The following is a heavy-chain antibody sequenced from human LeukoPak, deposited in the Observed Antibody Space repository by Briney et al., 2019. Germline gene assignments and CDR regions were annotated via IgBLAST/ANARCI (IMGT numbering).Heavy chain of an antibody. Sequence: GGSLRLSCAASGFTFSSYWMHWVRQAPGKGLVWVSHINSDGSTTSYADSVKGRFSISRDNAENTLFLQMNSLRAEDTAVYYCARVGTGSYHFDYWGQGTLVTVSS. V-gene: IGHV3-74*01. J-gene: IGHJ4*02. CDR1: GFTFSSYW. CDR3: ARVGTGSYHFDY. D-gene: IGHD1-1*01. CDR2: INSDGSTT.